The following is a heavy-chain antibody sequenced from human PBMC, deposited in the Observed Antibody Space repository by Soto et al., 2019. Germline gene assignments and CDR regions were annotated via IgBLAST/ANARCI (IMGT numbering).Heavy chain of an antibody. J-gene: IGHJ4*02. V-gene: IGHV4-39*01. CDR2: IYYSGNT. D-gene: IGHD3-22*01. CDR3: ARQLDDSSGYYGGVDY. Sequence: QLQLQESGPGLVKPSETLSLTCTVSGGSISSSSYYWGWIRQPPGKGLEWIGSIYYSGNTYYNPSLKSRVTISVDTSKNQFSLKLSSVTAADTAVYYCARQLDDSSGYYGGVDYWGQGTPVTVSS. CDR1: GGSISSSSYY.